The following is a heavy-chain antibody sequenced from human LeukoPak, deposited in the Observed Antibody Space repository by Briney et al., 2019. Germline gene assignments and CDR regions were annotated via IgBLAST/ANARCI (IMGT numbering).Heavy chain of an antibody. V-gene: IGHV3-64D*06. Sequence: GGSLRLSCSASGFTFSRYAMHWVRQPPGKGLDYVSAITNNGRSTYYADSVKGRFTISRDNSKNTLYLQMSSLRAEDTAVYYCASTYSYDSSGYYPFDYWGQGTLVTAPS. J-gene: IGHJ4*02. D-gene: IGHD3-22*01. CDR2: ITNNGRST. CDR3: ASTYSYDSSGYYPFDY. CDR1: GFTFSRYA.